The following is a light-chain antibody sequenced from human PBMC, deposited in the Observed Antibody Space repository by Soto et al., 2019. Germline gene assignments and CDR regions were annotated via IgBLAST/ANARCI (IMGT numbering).Light chain of an antibody. Sequence: QSVLTQPASVSGSPGQSITISCTGTSSDVGGYNYVSWYQQHPVKAPKLMIYDVSNRPSGVSNRFSGSKSGNTASLTISGIQAEDEADYYCSSYTSSSTYVFGTGTKVTVL. CDR2: DVS. V-gene: IGLV2-14*01. CDR3: SSYTSSSTYV. J-gene: IGLJ1*01. CDR1: SSDVGGYNY.